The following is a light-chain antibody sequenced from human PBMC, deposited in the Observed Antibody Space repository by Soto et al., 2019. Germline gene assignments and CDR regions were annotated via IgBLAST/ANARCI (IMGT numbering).Light chain of an antibody. Sequence: QSPLTQPPSASGSPGQSVTISCTGTRSDVGAYNYVSWYQQHAGKAPKLVIYEVTKRPSGVPDRFSGSKSANTASLTVSGLQAEDEADYYCSSFASSNTWVFGGGTKLTVL. V-gene: IGLV2-8*01. CDR1: RSDVGAYNY. CDR3: SSFASSNTWV. CDR2: EVT. J-gene: IGLJ3*02.